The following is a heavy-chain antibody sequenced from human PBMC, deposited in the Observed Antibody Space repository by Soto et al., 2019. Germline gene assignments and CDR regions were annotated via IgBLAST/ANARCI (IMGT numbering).Heavy chain of an antibody. J-gene: IGHJ6*02. Sequence: ASVKVSCKASGYTFTSYDINWVRQATGQGLEWMGWMNPDSGNTGYAQKFQGRVTMTRNTPISTAYMELSSLRSEDTAVYYCARGALRYFDWLPNYYYYGMDVWGQGTTVTVSS. V-gene: IGHV1-8*01. CDR3: ARGALRYFDWLPNYYYYGMDV. CDR2: MNPDSGNT. D-gene: IGHD3-9*01. CDR1: GYTFTSYD.